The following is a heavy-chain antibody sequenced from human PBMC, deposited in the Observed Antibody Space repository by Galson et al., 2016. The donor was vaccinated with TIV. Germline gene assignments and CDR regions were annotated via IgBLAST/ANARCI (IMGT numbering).Heavy chain of an antibody. CDR3: AKTGDTYSSSWFPIYFDH. CDR1: GFTFNNYA. D-gene: IGHD6-13*01. CDR2: ISGDGTSP. V-gene: IGHV3-23*01. Sequence: SLRLSCAASGFTFNNYAISWVRQAPGMGLEWVSVISGDGTSPYYADSKRGRFLISRDNSKNTLYLQMNNLSDEDTAVYYCAKTGDTYSSSWFPIYFDHWGQGALVTVSS. J-gene: IGHJ4*02.